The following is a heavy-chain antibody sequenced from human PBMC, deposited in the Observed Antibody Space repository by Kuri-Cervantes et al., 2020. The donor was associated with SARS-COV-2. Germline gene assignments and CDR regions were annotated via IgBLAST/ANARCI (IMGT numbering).Heavy chain of an antibody. CDR1: GFTFSSYS. V-gene: IGHV3-21*04. CDR2: ISSSSSYI. J-gene: IGHJ6*03. CDR3: ARAARSSSPDAYYYYYYMDV. Sequence: GESLKISCAASGFTFSSYSMNWVRQAPGKGLEWVSSISSSSSYIYYADSVKGRFTISRHNSKNTLYLQMNSLRAEDTAVYYCARAARSSSPDAYYYYYYMDVWGKGTTVTVSS. D-gene: IGHD6-6*01.